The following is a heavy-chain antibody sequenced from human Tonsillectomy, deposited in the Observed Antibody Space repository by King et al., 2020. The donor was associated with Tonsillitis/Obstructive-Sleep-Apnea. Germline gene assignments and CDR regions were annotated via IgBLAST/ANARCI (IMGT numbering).Heavy chain of an antibody. CDR3: AHTWYGSSSSGYFDH. CDR1: GVSLSTSGVG. V-gene: IGHV2-5*02. CDR2: IYWDDDK. D-gene: IGHD6-6*01. Sequence: ITLKESAPTLVKPTETLTLTCTFSGVSLSTSGVGVGWIRQTPGKALEWLATIYWDDDKPYSPSLRSRLSITKDTSKNQVVLTVTNMDPVDTGTYYRAHTWYGSSSSGYFDHWGQGTLVTVSS. J-gene: IGHJ4*02.